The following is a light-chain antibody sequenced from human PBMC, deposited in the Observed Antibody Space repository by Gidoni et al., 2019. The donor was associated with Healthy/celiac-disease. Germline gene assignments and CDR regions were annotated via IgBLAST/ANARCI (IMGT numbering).Light chain of an antibody. V-gene: IGLV1-44*01. Sequence: QSVLTQPPSASGTPGQRVTISCSGISSNIGSNTVNWYQQLPGTAPKLLIYSNNQRPAGVPDRFSGSKSGTSASLAISGLQSEDEADYYCAAWDDSLNGLRFGGGTKLTVL. J-gene: IGLJ3*02. CDR2: SNN. CDR3: AAWDDSLNGLR. CDR1: SSNIGSNT.